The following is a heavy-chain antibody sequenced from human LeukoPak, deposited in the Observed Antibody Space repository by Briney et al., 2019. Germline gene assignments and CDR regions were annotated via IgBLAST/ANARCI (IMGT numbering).Heavy chain of an antibody. Sequence: ASVKVSCKASGYTFTSYYMHWVRQAPGQGLEWMGIINPSGGSTSYAQKFQGRVTMTRDTSTSTVYMELSSLGSEDTAVYYCARERKGSSGWYLSNDYWGQGTLVTVSS. V-gene: IGHV1-46*01. CDR2: INPSGGST. CDR1: GYTFTSYY. CDR3: ARERKGSSGWYLSNDY. J-gene: IGHJ4*02. D-gene: IGHD6-19*01.